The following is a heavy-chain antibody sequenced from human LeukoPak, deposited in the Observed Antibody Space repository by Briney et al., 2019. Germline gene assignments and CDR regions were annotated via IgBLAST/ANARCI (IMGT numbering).Heavy chain of an antibody. V-gene: IGHV3-7*01. CDR2: IKQDGSEK. CDR3: ARGVGYYYDSSGSAPAPEY. CDR1: GFTFSSYW. D-gene: IGHD3-22*01. J-gene: IGHJ4*02. Sequence: GGSLRLSCAASGFTFSSYWVSWVRQAPGKGLEWVANIKQDGSEKYYVDSVKGRFTISRDNAKNSLYLQMNSLRAEDTAVYYCARGVGYYYDSSGSAPAPEYWGQGTLVTVSS.